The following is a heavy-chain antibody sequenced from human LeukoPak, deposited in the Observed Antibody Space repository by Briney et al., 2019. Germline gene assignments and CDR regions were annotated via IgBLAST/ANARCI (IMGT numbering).Heavy chain of an antibody. Sequence: GGSLRLSCAASGFTFSDYWISWVRQAPGKGREWVANIKQDGSQKSYVNSVKGRFTISRDNAEMSVYLQMNSLRAEDTAVYFCVREDGGGFGSWGRGTLVSVSS. CDR2: IKQDGSQK. CDR1: GFTFSDYW. V-gene: IGHV3-7*01. CDR3: VREDGGGFGS. D-gene: IGHD3-10*01. J-gene: IGHJ5*01.